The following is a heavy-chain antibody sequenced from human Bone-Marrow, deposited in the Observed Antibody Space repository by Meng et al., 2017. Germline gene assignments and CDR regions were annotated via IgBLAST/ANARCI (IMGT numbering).Heavy chain of an antibody. V-gene: IGHV3-20*04. D-gene: IGHD3-10*01. CDR3: AREGLLWFGELLSSDDDAFDI. J-gene: IGHJ3*02. CDR1: GFTFDDYG. CDR2: INWNGGST. Sequence: GESLKISCAASGFTFDDYGMSWVRQAPGKGLEWVSGINWNGGSTGYADSVKGRFTISRDNAKNSLYLQMNSLRAEDTAVYYCAREGLLWFGELLSSDDDAFDIWGQGTMVTVSS.